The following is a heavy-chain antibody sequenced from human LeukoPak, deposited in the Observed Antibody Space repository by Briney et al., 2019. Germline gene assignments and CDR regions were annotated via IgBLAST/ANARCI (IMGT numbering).Heavy chain of an antibody. J-gene: IGHJ4*02. CDR1: GGSFSGYY. D-gene: IGHD4-17*01. CDR3: ARGWVTNNAFDY. Sequence: KPSETLSLTCAVYGGSFSGYYWSWIRQPPGKGLEWIGEINHSGSTNYNPSLKSRVTISVDTAQNPFSLKLSSVAAADTAVYYCARGWVTNNAFDYWGPGTLVTVSS. CDR2: INHSGST. V-gene: IGHV4-34*01.